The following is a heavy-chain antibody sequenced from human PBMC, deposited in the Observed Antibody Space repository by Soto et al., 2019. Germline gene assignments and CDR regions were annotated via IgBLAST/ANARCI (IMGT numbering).Heavy chain of an antibody. J-gene: IGHJ3*02. CDR1: GGTFSSYA. CDR2: IIPIFGTA. Sequence: ASVKVSCKASGGTFSSYAISWVRQAPGQGLEWMGGIIPIFGTANYAQKFQGRVTITADESTSTAYMELSSLRSEDTAVYYCASPDNRYCSSTSCYAFDIWGQGTRVTVS. CDR3: ASPDNRYCSSTSCYAFDI. V-gene: IGHV1-69*13. D-gene: IGHD2-2*01.